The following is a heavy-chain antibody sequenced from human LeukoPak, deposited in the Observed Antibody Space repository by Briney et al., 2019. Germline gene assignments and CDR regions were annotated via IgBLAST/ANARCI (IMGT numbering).Heavy chain of an antibody. CDR1: GFTFSSYS. J-gene: IGHJ4*02. D-gene: IGHD6-13*01. CDR2: ISISGTSV. CDR3: VRSPSHSSPPLDY. Sequence: GGSLRLSCAASGFTFSSYSMNWVRQAPGEGLEGVLYISISGTSVYYADSVKGRLSISRDNAKNSLYLQMNSLRGEDTAVYYCVRSPSHSSPPLDYWGQGTLVTVSS. V-gene: IGHV3-48*04.